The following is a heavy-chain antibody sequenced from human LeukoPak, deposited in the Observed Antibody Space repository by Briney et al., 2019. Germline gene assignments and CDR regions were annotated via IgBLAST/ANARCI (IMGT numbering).Heavy chain of an antibody. V-gene: IGHV1-69*13. CDR3: ARGSHYYGSGSYTTDY. Sequence: SVKVSCTASGGTFSSYAISWVRQAPGQGLEWMGGIIPIFGTANYAQKFQGRVTITADESTSTAYMELSSLRSEDTAVYYCARGSHYYGSGSYTTDYWGQGTLVTVSS. J-gene: IGHJ4*02. CDR2: IIPIFGTA. CDR1: GGTFSSYA. D-gene: IGHD3-10*01.